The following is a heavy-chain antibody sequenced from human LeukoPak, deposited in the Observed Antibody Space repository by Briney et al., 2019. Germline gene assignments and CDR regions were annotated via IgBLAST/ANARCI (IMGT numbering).Heavy chain of an antibody. CDR2: ISGSGGST. V-gene: IGHV3-23*01. D-gene: IGHD3-10*01. Sequence: GGSLRLSCATSGFTFSNYAMSWVRQAPGKGLEWVSLISGSGGSTHYADSVRGRFTISRDNSKNTLYLQMNSLRAEDTAVYYCAKGDRYGSGSYVDYWGQGTLVTVSS. CDR3: AKGDRYGSGSYVDY. J-gene: IGHJ4*02. CDR1: GFTFSNYA.